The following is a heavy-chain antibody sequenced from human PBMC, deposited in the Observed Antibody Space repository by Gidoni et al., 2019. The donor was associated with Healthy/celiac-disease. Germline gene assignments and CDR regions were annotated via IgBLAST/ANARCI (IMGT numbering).Heavy chain of an antibody. CDR3: TTIDYGDLYFDY. CDR2: IKSKTDGGTT. CDR1: GFTFSNAW. V-gene: IGHV3-15*01. Sequence: EVQLVESGGGLVKPGGSLRLSCAASGFTFSNAWMSWVRQAPGKGLEWVGRIKSKTDGGTTDYAAPVKGRFTISRDDSKNTLYLQMNSLKTEDTAVYYCTTIDYGDLYFDYWGQGTLVTVSS. D-gene: IGHD4-17*01. J-gene: IGHJ4*02.